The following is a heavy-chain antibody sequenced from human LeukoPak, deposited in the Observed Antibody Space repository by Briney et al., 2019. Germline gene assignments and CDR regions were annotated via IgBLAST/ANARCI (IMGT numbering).Heavy chain of an antibody. CDR3: AREDCSGGSCSFDP. Sequence: SETLSLTCTVSGGTFSSYYWSWIRQPPGKGLEWMGYIYYSGSTNYNPSLKSRVTISVDTSKNQFSLKLSFVTAADTAVYYCAREDCSGGSCSFDPWGQGTLVTVSS. CDR1: GGTFSSYY. V-gene: IGHV4-59*01. D-gene: IGHD2-15*01. J-gene: IGHJ5*02. CDR2: IYYSGST.